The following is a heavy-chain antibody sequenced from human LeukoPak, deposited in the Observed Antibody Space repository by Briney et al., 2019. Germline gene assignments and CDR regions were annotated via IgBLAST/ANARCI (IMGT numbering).Heavy chain of an antibody. V-gene: IGHV1-69*04. Sequence: VASVKVSCKASGGTFSSYAISWVRQAPGQGLEWMGRIIPIFGIANYAQKIQGRVTITADKSTSTAYMELSSLRSEDTAVYYCARXYCGGYLRIKQYYYYYGMDVWGQGTTVTVSS. D-gene: IGHD2-21*01. CDR1: GGTFSSYA. J-gene: IGHJ6*02. CDR3: ARXYCGGYLRIKQYYYYYGMDV. CDR2: IIPIFGIA.